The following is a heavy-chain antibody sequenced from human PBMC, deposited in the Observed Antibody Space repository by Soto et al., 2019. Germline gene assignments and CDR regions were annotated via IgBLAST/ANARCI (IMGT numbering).Heavy chain of an antibody. J-gene: IGHJ4*02. CDR2: IIPIFGTA. D-gene: IGHD3-16*02. Sequence: SVKESCKTSRGPLSSYAISLVRQAPGQGLEWMGGIIPIFGTANYAQKFHGRVTITADESTSTAYMELRSLRSEDTAVYYCAREQLRLGELSSDYFDYWGQGTLVTVSS. CDR1: RGPLSSYA. CDR3: AREQLRLGELSSDYFDY. V-gene: IGHV1-69*01.